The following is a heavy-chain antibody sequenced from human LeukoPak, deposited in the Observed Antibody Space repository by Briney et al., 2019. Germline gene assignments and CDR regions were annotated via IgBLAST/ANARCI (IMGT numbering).Heavy chain of an antibody. J-gene: IGHJ6*02. CDR2: ISGSGGTGT. CDR3: VKDRGGSPFYGMDV. Sequence: GGSLRLSCAASGFTFSSYAMSWVRQAPGKGLEWVSTISGSGGTGTYYADSVKGRFTISRDNSKSTLYLPMNSLRAEDTAVYYCVKDRGGSPFYGMDVWGQGTTVTVSS. D-gene: IGHD1-26*01. V-gene: IGHV3-23*01. CDR1: GFTFSSYA.